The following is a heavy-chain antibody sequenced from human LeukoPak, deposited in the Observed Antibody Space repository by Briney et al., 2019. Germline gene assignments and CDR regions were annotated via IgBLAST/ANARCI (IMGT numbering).Heavy chain of an antibody. CDR3: ARAPSEIGGYYPEYFRH. CDR2: IKSDGST. CDR1: GFTFSSYW. D-gene: IGHD3-22*01. J-gene: IGHJ1*01. V-gene: IGHV3-74*01. Sequence: GGSLRLSCAASGFTFSSYWMHWVRQAPGKGLVWVSRIKSDGSTNYADSVKGRFTISRDNAKNTLSLQMNSLRAEDTGVYYCARAPSEIGGYYPEYFRHWGQGTLVT.